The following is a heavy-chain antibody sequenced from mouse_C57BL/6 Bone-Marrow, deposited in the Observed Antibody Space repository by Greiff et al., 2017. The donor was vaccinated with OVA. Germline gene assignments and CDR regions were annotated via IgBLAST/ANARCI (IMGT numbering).Heavy chain of an antibody. V-gene: IGHV5-9*01. Sequence: DVKLVESGGGLVKPGGSLKLSCAASGFTFSSYTMSWVRQTPEKRLEWVAAISGGGGNTYYPDSVKGRFTISRDNAKNTLYLQMSSLRSEDTALYYCSGPYFDYWGQGTTLTVSS. J-gene: IGHJ2*01. CDR1: GFTFSSYT. CDR3: SGPYFDY. CDR2: ISGGGGNT.